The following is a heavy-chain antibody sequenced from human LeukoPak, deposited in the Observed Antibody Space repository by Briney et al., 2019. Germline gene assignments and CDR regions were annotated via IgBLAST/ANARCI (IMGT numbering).Heavy chain of an antibody. D-gene: IGHD1-26*01. Sequence: SETLSLTCTVSGGSISSYYWTWIRQPPGKGLEWIGYIYYSGSTNYNPSLKSRVTISVDTSKNQFSLKLNSVTAADTAVYYCARVGTDSGSYYPFDYWGQGTLVTVSS. CDR3: ARVGTDSGSYYPFDY. V-gene: IGHV4-59*01. CDR2: IYYSGST. CDR1: GGSISSYY. J-gene: IGHJ4*02.